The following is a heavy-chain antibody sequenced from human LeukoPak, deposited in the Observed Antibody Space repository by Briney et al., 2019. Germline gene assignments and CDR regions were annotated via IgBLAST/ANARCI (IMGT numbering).Heavy chain of an antibody. V-gene: IGHV3-74*01. Sequence: GVSLRLSCAASGFTFNRHWMHWVRQAPGKGLVWVSRINNDGSTTTYADSVRGRFTISRDNAKNTLFLQMNSLRAEDTAVYYCVRDRPHNWFDPWGQGTLVTVSS. CDR3: VRDRPHNWFDP. J-gene: IGHJ5*02. D-gene: IGHD6-6*01. CDR2: INNDGSTT. CDR1: GFTFNRHW.